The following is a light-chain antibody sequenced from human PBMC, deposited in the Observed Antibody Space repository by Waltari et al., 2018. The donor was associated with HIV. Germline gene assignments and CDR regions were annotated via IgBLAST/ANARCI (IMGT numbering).Light chain of an antibody. Sequence: QSVLTQPPSASGAPGQRVTISCSGSRSNIGSNPVSWYQQLPGTAPKCLISSNSHRPSGVPDRFSVSKSGSSASLAISGLQSEDESQYFCGAWDDSLKGFMFGGGTQLTVL. J-gene: IGLJ3*02. CDR1: RSNIGSNP. CDR2: SNS. CDR3: GAWDDSLKGFM. V-gene: IGLV1-44*01.